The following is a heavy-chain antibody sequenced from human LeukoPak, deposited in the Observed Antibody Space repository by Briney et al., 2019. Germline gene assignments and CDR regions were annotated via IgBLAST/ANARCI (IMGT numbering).Heavy chain of an antibody. CDR1: GFTFSSYA. D-gene: IGHD1-26*01. V-gene: IGHV3-30*04. CDR3: ARDMGGALDI. CDR2: ISYDGSNK. J-gene: IGHJ3*02. Sequence: QPGGSLRLSCAASGFTFSSYAMHWVRQAPGKGLEWVAVISYDGSNKYYADSVKGRFTISRDNSKNTLYLQMNSLRAEDTAVYYCARDMGGALDIWGQGTMVTVSS.